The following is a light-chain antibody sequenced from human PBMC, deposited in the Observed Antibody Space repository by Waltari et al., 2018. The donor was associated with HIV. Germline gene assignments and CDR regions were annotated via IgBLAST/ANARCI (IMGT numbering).Light chain of an antibody. CDR3: ASWDDGLSGHV. CDR2: RNN. V-gene: IGLV1-47*01. CDR1: TSNLGRTH. Sequence: QSVLTQPLSASETPGRSLNISCSGGTSNLGRTHVFCYQQVAGLAPRLLVYRNNQRPSGVSDRFSGSRSGTSASLVISGLRAEDEAQYYCASWDDGLSGHVFGSGTMVFVL. J-gene: IGLJ1*01.